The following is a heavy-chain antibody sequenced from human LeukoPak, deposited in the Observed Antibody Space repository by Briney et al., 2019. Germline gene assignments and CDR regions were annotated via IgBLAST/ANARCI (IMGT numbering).Heavy chain of an antibody. CDR2: IYYSGST. CDR1: GGSIGTTGYY. J-gene: IGHJ4*02. V-gene: IGHV4-39*01. CDR3: ARFGSNYFDY. Sequence: SETLSLTCTVSGGSIGTTGYYWGWIRQPPGKGLDCIRSIYYSGSTYYNPSLKSRVTISVDTSKNQFSLKLSSVTAADTAVYYCARFGSNYFDYWGQGTLVTVSS. D-gene: IGHD3-3*01.